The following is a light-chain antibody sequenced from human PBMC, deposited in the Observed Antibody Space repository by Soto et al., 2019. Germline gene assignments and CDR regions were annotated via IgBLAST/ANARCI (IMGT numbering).Light chain of an antibody. J-gene: IGLJ3*02. CDR2: GST. V-gene: IGLV1-40*01. CDR3: QTYDSPLNWM. CDR1: SSNIGAGYD. Sequence: QSVLTQPPAVSGAPGQRVTISCTGSSSNIGAGYDVHWYQHLPGTAPKLLIYGSTNRPSGVPDRFSASKSGTSASLAITGLQAEDEADYYCQTYDSPLNWMFGGGTKLTVL.